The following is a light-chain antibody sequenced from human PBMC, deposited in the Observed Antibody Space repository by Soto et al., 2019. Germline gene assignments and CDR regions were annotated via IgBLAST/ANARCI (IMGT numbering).Light chain of an antibody. CDR3: SSYTSTNSLYV. Sequence: QSVLTQPASVSLSPGQSVTISCTGTSGDFFGYSYVSWYQQHPGKAPKVIIYEVSNRPSGVSNRFSASKSDNMASLTISGLQAEDEADYFCSSYTSTNSLYVFGTGTKVTVL. V-gene: IGLV2-14*01. CDR1: SGDFFGYSY. J-gene: IGLJ1*01. CDR2: EVS.